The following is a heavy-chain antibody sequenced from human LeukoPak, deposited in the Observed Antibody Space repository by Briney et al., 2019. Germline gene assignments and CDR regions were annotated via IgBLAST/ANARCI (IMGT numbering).Heavy chain of an antibody. CDR2: ISGSGGST. CDR3: AKDWDGVRGARSYGMDV. J-gene: IGHJ6*02. Sequence: GGSLRLSCAASGFTFSSYAMSWVRQAPGKGLEWVSAISGSGGSTYYADSVKGRFTISRDNSKNTLYLQMNSLRAEDTAVYYCAKDWDGVRGARSYGMDVWGQGTTVTVSS. CDR1: GFTFSSYA. D-gene: IGHD3-10*01. V-gene: IGHV3-23*01.